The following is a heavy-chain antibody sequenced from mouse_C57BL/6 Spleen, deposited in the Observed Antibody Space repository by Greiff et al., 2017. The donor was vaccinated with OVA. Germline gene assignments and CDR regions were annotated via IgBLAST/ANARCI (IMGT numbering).Heavy chain of an antibody. CDR3: ARGEIYYDPFAY. J-gene: IGHJ3*01. V-gene: IGHV1-26*01. CDR1: GYTFTDYY. CDR2: INPNNGGT. D-gene: IGHD2-4*01. Sequence: VQLQQSGPELVKPGASVKISCKASGYTFTDYYMNWVKQSHGKSLEWIGDINPNNGGTSYNQKFKGKATLTVDKSSSTAYMELRSLTSEDSAVYYCARGEIYYDPFAYWGQGTLVTVSA.